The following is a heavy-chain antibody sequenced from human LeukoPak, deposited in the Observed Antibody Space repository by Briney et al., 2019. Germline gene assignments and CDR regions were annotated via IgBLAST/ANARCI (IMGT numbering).Heavy chain of an antibody. Sequence: GGSLRLSCAASGFTVSSNYMSWVRQAPGKGLEWVSVIYSGGSTYYADSVKGRFTISRDNSKNTLYLQMNSLRAEDTAVYYCARERGGYYGRGFDYWGQGTLVTVSS. J-gene: IGHJ4*02. CDR3: ARERGGYYGRGFDY. CDR2: IYSGGST. V-gene: IGHV3-53*01. D-gene: IGHD3-22*01. CDR1: GFTVSSNY.